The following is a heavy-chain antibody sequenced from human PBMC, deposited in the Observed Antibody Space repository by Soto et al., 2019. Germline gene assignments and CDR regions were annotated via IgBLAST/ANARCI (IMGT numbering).Heavy chain of an antibody. V-gene: IGHV5-51*01. CDR2: IYPGDSDT. CDR3: ARPTTASLYFDY. D-gene: IGHD5-12*01. J-gene: IGHJ4*02. CDR1: GYSFTNYW. Sequence: GESLKISCKVSGYSFTNYWIGWVRQLPGKGLEWMGTIYPGDSDTKYSQSFRGQVTISADNSIGTAYLQWSSLKASDTAVYYCARPTTASLYFDYWGQGTLVTVSS.